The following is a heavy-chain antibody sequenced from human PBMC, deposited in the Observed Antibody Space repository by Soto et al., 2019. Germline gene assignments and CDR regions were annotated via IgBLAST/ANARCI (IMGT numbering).Heavy chain of an antibody. Sequence: SETLSLTYTVSGGSISSGDYYWSWIRQPPGKGLEWIGYIYYSGSTYYNPSLKSRVTISVDTSKNQFSLKLSSVTAADTAVYYCARMNYDFWSPRVSQGYFDLWGRGTLVTVSS. V-gene: IGHV4-30-4*01. CDR1: GGSISSGDYY. J-gene: IGHJ2*01. CDR2: IYYSGST. D-gene: IGHD3-3*01. CDR3: ARMNYDFWSPRVSQGYFDL.